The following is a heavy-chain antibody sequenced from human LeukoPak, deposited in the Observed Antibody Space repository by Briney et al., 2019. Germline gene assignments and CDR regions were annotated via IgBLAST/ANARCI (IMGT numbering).Heavy chain of an antibody. CDR3: AKEHPNSYGSGSYNFDY. J-gene: IGHJ4*02. V-gene: IGHV3-30*18. D-gene: IGHD3-10*01. CDR1: GFTFSSYG. Sequence: GGSLRLSCAASGFTFSSYGMHWVRQAPGKGLEWVAVISYDGSNKYYADSVKGRFTITRDNSKNTLYLQMNSLRAEDTALYYCAKEHPNSYGSGSYNFDYWGQGTLVTVSS. CDR2: ISYDGSNK.